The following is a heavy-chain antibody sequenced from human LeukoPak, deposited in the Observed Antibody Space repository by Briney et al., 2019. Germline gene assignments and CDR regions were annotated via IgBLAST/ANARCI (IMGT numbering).Heavy chain of an antibody. J-gene: IGHJ5*02. Sequence: GESLKISCKGSGSSFTSYWISWVRQLPGKGLEWMGRIDPSDSYTNYSPSFQGHVTISADKSISTAYLQWSSLKASDTAMYYCARLPDIAVAGTGYNWFNPWGQGTLVTVSS. CDR1: GSSFTSYW. CDR2: IDPSDSYT. CDR3: ARLPDIAVAGTGYNWFNP. V-gene: IGHV5-10-1*01. D-gene: IGHD6-19*01.